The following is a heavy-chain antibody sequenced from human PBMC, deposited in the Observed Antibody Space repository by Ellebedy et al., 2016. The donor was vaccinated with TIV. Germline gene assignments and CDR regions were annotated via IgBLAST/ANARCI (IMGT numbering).Heavy chain of an antibody. V-gene: IGHV3-13*01. CDR2: IGTAGDT. CDR3: ARGPLILGATHFDY. D-gene: IGHD1-26*01. Sequence: GESLKISCAASGFTFSSYDMHWVRQATGKRLEWVSAIGTAGDTYYPGSVKGRFTISRENAKNSLYLQMNSLRAGDTAVYYCARGPLILGATHFDYWGQGTLVTVSS. CDR1: GFTFSSYD. J-gene: IGHJ4*02.